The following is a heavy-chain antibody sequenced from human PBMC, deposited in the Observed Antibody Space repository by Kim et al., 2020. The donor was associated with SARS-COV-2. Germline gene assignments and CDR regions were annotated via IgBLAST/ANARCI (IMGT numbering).Heavy chain of an antibody. Sequence: GESLKISCKGSGYSFTSYWISWVRQMPGKGLEWMGRIDPSDSYTNYSPSFQGHVTISADKSISTAYLQWSSLKASDTAMYDCARLGYSSGWSAPDWFDPWGQGTLVTVSS. CDR2: IDPSDSYT. D-gene: IGHD6-19*01. CDR1: GYSFTSYW. CDR3: ARLGYSSGWSAPDWFDP. V-gene: IGHV5-10-1*01. J-gene: IGHJ5*02.